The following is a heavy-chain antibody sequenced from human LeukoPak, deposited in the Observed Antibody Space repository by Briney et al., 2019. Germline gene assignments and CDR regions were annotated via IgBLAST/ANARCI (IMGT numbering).Heavy chain of an antibody. CDR2: IKHDESEK. CDR3: ARITGIEAAGDY. V-gene: IGHV3-7*04. CDR1: GFTFGDYA. D-gene: IGHD6-13*01. J-gene: IGHJ4*02. Sequence: PGRSLRLSCTASGFTFGDYAMSWVRQAPGRGLEMVANIKHDESEKFYVDSVRGRFTISRDNAKNSLYLQLNSLRAEDTALYYCARITGIEAAGDYWGQGTLVTVSS.